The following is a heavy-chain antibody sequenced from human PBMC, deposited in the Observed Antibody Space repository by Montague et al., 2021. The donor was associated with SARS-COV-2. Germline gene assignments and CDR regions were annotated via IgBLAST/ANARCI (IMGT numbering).Heavy chain of an antibody. CDR2: ISSSGSTL. CDR1: GFTFGSYD. J-gene: IGHJ4*02. Sequence: SLRLSCAASGFTFGSYDLNWVRQAPGKGLEWVSYISSSGSTLYYSDSXXGRFPISRDNAKNSLYLQMNSLRAEDTAVYDCASRAPTRIVLMVYAIGGYFDYWGQGTMITVSS. V-gene: IGHV3-48*03. CDR3: ASRAPTRIVLMVYAIGGYFDY. D-gene: IGHD2-8*01.